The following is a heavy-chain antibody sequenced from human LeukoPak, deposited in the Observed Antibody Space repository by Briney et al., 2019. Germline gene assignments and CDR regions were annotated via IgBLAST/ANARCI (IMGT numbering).Heavy chain of an antibody. V-gene: IGHV3-23*01. CDR2: ISGSGGST. CDR3: ANRPPEVAGFKCCP. CDR1: GFTFSSYA. Sequence: GGSLRLSCAASGFTFSSYAMSWVRQAPGKGLEWVSAISGSGGSTYYADSVKGRFTISRDNSKNTLYLQMNSVRAEDTDVYYCANRPPEVAGFKCCPWGQGTLVTVSS. J-gene: IGHJ4*02. D-gene: IGHD6-19*01.